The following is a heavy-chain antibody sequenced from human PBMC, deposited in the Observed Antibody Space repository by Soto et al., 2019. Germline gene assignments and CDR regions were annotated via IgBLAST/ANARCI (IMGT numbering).Heavy chain of an antibody. D-gene: IGHD5-12*01. J-gene: IGHJ4*02. CDR3: AKAQGVATISSNFDS. CDR1: GLPSRSHP. Sequence: EVQLLESGGGLVQPGGSLRLSCFVSGLPSRSHPMSWVRQAPGQGLEGVAGISGGGYTEYYPDSVRGRLPISRDNSKNTVYLQINSLTADDTAVYYCAKAQGVATISSNFDSWGQGTLVTVSS. CDR2: ISGGGYTE. V-gene: IGHV3-23*01.